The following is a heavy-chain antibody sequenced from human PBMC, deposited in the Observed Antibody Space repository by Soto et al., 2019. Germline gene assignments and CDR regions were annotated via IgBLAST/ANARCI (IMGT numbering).Heavy chain of an antibody. CDR1: GFTFSSYA. CDR2: ISSSGGST. J-gene: IGHJ4*02. Sequence: EVQLLESGGGLVQPGGSLRLSCAASGFTFSSYAMSWVRQAPGKGLEWVSAISSSGGSTYYADSVKGRYTISRDNSKTKLYLQMNSLRAEDTAVYYCAKDLGGYSGYAFDYWGQGTLVTVSS. D-gene: IGHD5-12*01. CDR3: AKDLGGYSGYAFDY. V-gene: IGHV3-23*01.